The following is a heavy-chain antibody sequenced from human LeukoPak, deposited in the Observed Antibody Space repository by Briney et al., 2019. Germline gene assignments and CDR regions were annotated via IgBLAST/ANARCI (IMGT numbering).Heavy chain of an antibody. J-gene: IGHJ4*02. CDR2: IYYSGTT. CDR3: ARLGVGSGSLPIDY. Sequence: SETLSLTCTVSGGSISNYYWSWIRQPPGKGLEWIGYIYYSGTTNYNPSLKSRVTISVDTSKNQFSLKLSSVTAADTAVYYCARLGVGSGSLPIDYWGPGTLVTVSS. CDR1: GGSISNYY. V-gene: IGHV4-59*08. D-gene: IGHD3-10*01.